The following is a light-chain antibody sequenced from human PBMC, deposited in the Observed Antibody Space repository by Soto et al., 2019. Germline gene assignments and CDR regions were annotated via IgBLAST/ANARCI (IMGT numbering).Light chain of an antibody. Sequence: EIVLTHSPGTLSLSPGERVTLSCRASQSVDNNYLAWYQQKPGQPPRLLIYRASSRATGIPARFSGSGSGTEFTLTINSLQSEDFAVYYCQQYQNLWTFGQGTKVDIK. CDR2: RAS. V-gene: IGKV3-20*01. CDR1: QSVDNNY. CDR3: QQYQNLWT. J-gene: IGKJ1*01.